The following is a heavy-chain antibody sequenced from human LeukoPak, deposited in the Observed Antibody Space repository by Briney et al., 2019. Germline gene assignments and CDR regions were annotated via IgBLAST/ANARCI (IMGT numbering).Heavy chain of an antibody. D-gene: IGHD6-19*01. CDR3: ARSAYSDTIYSSGWYSGFDY. CDR2: ISSSSSTI. J-gene: IGHJ4*02. Sequence: GGSLRLSCAASGFTFSSYSMNWVRQAPGKGLEWVSYISSSSSTIYYADSVKGRFTISRDNAKNSLYLQMNSLRAEDTAVYYCARSAYSDTIYSSGWYSGFDYWGQGTLVTVSS. CDR1: GFTFSSYS. V-gene: IGHV3-48*01.